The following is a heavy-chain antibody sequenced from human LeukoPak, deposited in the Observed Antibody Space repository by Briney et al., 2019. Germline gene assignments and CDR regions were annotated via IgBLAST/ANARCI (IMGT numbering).Heavy chain of an antibody. V-gene: IGHV3-23*01. J-gene: IGHJ3*02. CDR1: GFTFSSYA. CDR3: ASAVTTSEEDSFGI. D-gene: IGHD4-17*01. CDR2: ISEGGDST. Sequence: GGSLRLSCAASGFTFSSYAMHWVRQAPGKGLEWVSSISEGGDSTYYADSVKGRFSISRDNSKNTIYLFMNSLRVDDTAIYYCASAVTTSEEDSFGIWGQGTMVTVSS.